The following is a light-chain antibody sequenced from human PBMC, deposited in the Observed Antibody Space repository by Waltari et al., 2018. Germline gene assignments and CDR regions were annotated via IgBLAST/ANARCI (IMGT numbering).Light chain of an antibody. Sequence: SSELTQDPAVSVALGQTVRITCQGDSLRSYYASWDQQKPGQAPILVFYGKNSRPSGIPDRFSGSRSGSTASLTITGAPAEDEADYHCNSRDSSGQHLAVFGGGTKLTVL. CDR3: NSRDSSGQHLAV. J-gene: IGLJ3*02. CDR2: GKN. CDR1: SLRSYY. V-gene: IGLV3-19*01.